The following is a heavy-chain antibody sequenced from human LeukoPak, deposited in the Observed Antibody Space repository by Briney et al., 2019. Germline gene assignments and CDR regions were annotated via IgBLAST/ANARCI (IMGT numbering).Heavy chain of an antibody. CDR1: GYSFTSYW. Sequence: GESLKISCKGSGYSFTSYWIGWVRQMPGKGLEWMGIIYPGDSDARYSSSFQGQVTISADKSISAAYLQWTSLKASDTAIYYCARSPRKYWYFDLWGRGTLVTVSS. CDR3: ARSPRKYWYFDL. V-gene: IGHV5-51*01. CDR2: IYPGDSDA. J-gene: IGHJ2*01.